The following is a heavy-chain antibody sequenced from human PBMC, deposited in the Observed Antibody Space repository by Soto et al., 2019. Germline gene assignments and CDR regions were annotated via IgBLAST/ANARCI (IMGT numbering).Heavy chain of an antibody. CDR3: ARRRQYNWNRTSPGFDY. CDR1: GGTFSSYA. D-gene: IGHD1-20*01. V-gene: IGHV1-69*01. Sequence: QVQLVQSGAEVKKPGSSVKVSCKASGGTFSSYAISWVRQAPGQGLEWMGGIIPIFGTANYAQKFQGRVTITADEPTSTAYMELSSLRSEDTAVYYCARRRQYNWNRTSPGFDYWGQGTLVTVSS. J-gene: IGHJ4*02. CDR2: IIPIFGTA.